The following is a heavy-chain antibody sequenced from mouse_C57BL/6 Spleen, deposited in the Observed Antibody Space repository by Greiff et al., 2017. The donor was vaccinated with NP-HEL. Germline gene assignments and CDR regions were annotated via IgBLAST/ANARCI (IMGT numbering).Heavy chain of an antibody. CDR2: FDPEDGET. Sequence: EVQLQQSGAELVKPGASVKLSCTASGFNIKDYYMHWVKQRTEQGLEWIGRFDPEDGETNYAPKFQGKATITADTSSNTAYLQISSLTSEDTAVYYCARAPRDGSSVDYWGQGTTLTVSS. V-gene: IGHV14-2*01. J-gene: IGHJ2*01. D-gene: IGHD1-1*01. CDR1: GFNIKDYY. CDR3: ARAPRDGSSVDY.